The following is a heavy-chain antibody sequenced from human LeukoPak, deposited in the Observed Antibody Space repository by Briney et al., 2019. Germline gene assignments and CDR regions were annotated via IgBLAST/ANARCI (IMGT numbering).Heavy chain of an antibody. CDR1: GDSVSTNSAS. CDR3: ARVDTKIASSVFDS. J-gene: IGHJ4*02. CDR2: TYYRSKWYN. D-gene: IGHD3-22*01. V-gene: IGHV6-1*01. Sequence: SQTLSLTCAISGDSVSTNSASWNGVRQSPSRGLEWLGRTYYRSKWYNDYVVSVKSRLTINPDTSPNQFSLQLNSPPPEDPAVYYCARVDTKIASSVFDSWGQGTLVTVSS.